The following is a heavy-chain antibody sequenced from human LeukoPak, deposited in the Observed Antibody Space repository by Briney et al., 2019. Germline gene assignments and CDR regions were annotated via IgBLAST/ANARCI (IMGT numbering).Heavy chain of an antibody. D-gene: IGHD3-3*01. J-gene: IGHJ5*02. CDR3: ARKKITEYYDFWSGPDP. CDR2: ISAYNGNT. CDR1: GYTFTSYG. Sequence: ASVKVSCKASGYTFTSYGISWVRQAPGQGLEWMGWISAYNGNTNYAQKFQGRVTITADESTSTAYMELSSLRSEDTAVYYCARKKITEYYDFWSGPDPWGQGTLVTVSS. V-gene: IGHV1-18*01.